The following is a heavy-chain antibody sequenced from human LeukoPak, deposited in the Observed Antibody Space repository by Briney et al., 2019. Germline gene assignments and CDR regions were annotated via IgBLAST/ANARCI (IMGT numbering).Heavy chain of an antibody. D-gene: IGHD2-15*01. CDR1: GYTFTSYG. V-gene: IGHV1-18*01. J-gene: IGHJ4*02. Sequence: ASVKVSCKTSGYTFTSYGVSWVRQAPGQGLEWMGWVSGYNGNTNYVQRFQGRVTMTTDTSTTTAYMELRNLRSDDTAVCYCARDIATVVHQDWGQGTLVTVSS. CDR3: ARDIATVVHQD. CDR2: VSGYNGNT.